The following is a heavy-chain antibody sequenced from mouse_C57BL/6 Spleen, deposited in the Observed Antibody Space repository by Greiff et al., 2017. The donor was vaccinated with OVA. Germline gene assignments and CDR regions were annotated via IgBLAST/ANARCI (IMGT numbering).Heavy chain of an antibody. CDR3: ARNYGNYGFDY. Sequence: VQLQQSGPELVKPGDSVKISCKASGYSFTGYFMNWVMQSHGKSLEWIGRINPYNGDTFYNQKFKGKATLTVDKSSSTAHMELRSLTSEDSAVYYCARNYGNYGFDYWGQGTTLTVSS. D-gene: IGHD2-1*01. J-gene: IGHJ2*01. CDR1: GYSFTGYF. V-gene: IGHV1-20*01. CDR2: INPYNGDT.